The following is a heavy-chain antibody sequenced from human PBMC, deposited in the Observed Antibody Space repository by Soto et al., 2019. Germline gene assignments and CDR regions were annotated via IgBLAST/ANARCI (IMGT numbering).Heavy chain of an antibody. CDR1: GLTFNRFA. CDR3: AKDNGASDS. CDR2: ISGSGEST. Sequence: QPGGSLRLSCAASGLTFNRFAMSWVRQAPGKGLEWVSVISGSGESTFYADSVKGRFTISRDTSKNTFYLQMNSLRAEDTAVYYCAKDNGASDSWGRGKKVTVSS. J-gene: IGHJ3*02. V-gene: IGHV3-23*01.